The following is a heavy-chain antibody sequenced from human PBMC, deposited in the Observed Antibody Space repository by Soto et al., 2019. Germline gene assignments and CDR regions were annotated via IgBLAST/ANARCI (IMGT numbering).Heavy chain of an antibody. V-gene: IGHV3-48*03. CDR3: ARSSGSYRPFDS. CDR2: ISSSDRI. J-gene: IGHJ4*02. D-gene: IGHD3-22*01. Sequence: GGSLRLSCAASGFSFSSYEMNWVRQAPGKGLEWISHISSSDRIYYTDSVKGRFTISRANARSSLFLQMNSLRAEDTAVYYCARSSGSYRPFDSWGQGTLVTVSS. CDR1: GFSFSSYE.